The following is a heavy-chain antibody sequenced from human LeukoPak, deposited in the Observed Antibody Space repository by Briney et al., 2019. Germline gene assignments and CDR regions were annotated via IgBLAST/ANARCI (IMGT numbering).Heavy chain of an antibody. D-gene: IGHD3-10*01. V-gene: IGHV3-7*01. J-gene: IGHJ4*02. CDR3: ARGRGCDY. CDR1: GFTFSSSS. Sequence: GGSLRLSCVASGFTFSSSSMTWVRQAPGKGLEWVANIKQDGSDKYYGDSVKGRFTVSRGNGKNSLYLQINNLRAEDTAVYYCARGRGCDYWGQGSVVTVSS. CDR2: IKQDGSDK.